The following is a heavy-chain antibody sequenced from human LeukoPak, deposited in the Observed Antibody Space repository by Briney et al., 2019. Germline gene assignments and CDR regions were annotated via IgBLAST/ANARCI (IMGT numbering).Heavy chain of an antibody. Sequence: RASVKVSCKASGGTFSSYAISWVRQAPGQGLEWMGGIIPIFGTANSAQKFQGRVTITADESTSTAYMELSSLRSEDTAVYYCARDNSVRDEAWWFNPWGQGTLVTVSS. CDR1: GGTFSSYA. J-gene: IGHJ5*02. D-gene: IGHD5-24*01. CDR3: ARDNSVRDEAWWFNP. V-gene: IGHV1-69*13. CDR2: IIPIFGTA.